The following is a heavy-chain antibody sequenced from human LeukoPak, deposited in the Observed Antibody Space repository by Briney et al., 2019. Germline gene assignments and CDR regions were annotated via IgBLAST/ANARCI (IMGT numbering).Heavy chain of an antibody. CDR2: ISSSGSTI. Sequence: GGSLRLSCAASGFTFSSYEMNWVRQAPGKGLEWVSYISSSGSTIYYADSVKGRFTISRDNSKNTLYLQMNSLRAKDMAVYYCAKQSPRPNYYYMDVWGKGTTVTISS. V-gene: IGHV3-48*03. CDR3: AKQSPRPNYYYMDV. D-gene: IGHD1/OR15-1a*01. CDR1: GFTFSSYE. J-gene: IGHJ6*03.